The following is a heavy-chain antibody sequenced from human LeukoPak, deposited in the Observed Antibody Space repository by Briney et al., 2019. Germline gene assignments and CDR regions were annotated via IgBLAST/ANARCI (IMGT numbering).Heavy chain of an antibody. D-gene: IGHD5-18*01. V-gene: IGHV3-21*01. J-gene: IGHJ4*02. CDR1: GFTFRNFG. CDR3: ARDGAWIQLDY. CDR2: ISGPSSYI. Sequence: GGSLRLSCAASGFTFRNFGMNWVRQAPGKGLEWVSSISGPSSYIYYADSVKGRFTISRDNAKNSLYLQMNSLRAEDTAVYYCARDGAWIQLDYWGQGVLVTVSS.